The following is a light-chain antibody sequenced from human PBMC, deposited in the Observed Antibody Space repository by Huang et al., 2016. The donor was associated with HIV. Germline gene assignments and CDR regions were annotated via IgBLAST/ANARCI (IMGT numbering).Light chain of an antibody. V-gene: IGKV1-9*01. J-gene: IGKJ3*01. CDR2: AAS. CDR1: QGISRY. Sequence: IQLTQSPSSLSASVGDRVTITCRASQGISRYLAWYQQKPGKAPKLLIYAASTLQSGVPSRFSGSGSGTDFTLAISSLQPEDFATYYCQHLNSYPSFTFGPGTKVDIK. CDR3: QHLNSYPSFT.